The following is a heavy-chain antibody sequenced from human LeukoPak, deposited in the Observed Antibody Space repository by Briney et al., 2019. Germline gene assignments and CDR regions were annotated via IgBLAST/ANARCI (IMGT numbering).Heavy chain of an antibody. J-gene: IGHJ4*02. CDR2: ISASGTYI. D-gene: IGHD6-13*01. Sequence: GGSLRLSCAASGFTFSSYNMNWVRQAPGKGLEWVSSISASGTYIYYADSVKGRLTISRDNAKNSMYLQMNNLRAEDTAVYYCARDGEAAGTDLDYWGQGTLVTVSS. V-gene: IGHV3-21*06. CDR3: ARDGEAAGTDLDY. CDR1: GFTFSSYN.